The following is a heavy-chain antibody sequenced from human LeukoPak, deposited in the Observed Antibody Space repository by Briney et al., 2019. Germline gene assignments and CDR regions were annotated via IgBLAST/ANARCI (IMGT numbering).Heavy chain of an antibody. CDR1: GYTFTSYY. J-gene: IGHJ4*02. CDR3: ARDSRMATGGHY. V-gene: IGHV1-46*01. CDR2: INPSGGST. Sequence: ASVKVSCKASGYTFTSYYMHWVRQAPGQGLEWMGIINPSGGSTSYAQKFQGRVTMTRDMSTSTVYMELSSLRSEDTAVYYCARDSRMATGGHYWGQGTLVTVSS. D-gene: IGHD5-24*01.